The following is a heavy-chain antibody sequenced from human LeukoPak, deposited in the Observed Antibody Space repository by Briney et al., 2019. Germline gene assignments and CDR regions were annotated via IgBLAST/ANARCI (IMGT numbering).Heavy chain of an antibody. CDR2: IYYSGST. CDR3: ARPSYYYYGMDV. Sequence: SETLSLTCSVSGGSISSSSYYWGWIRQPPGKGLEWIGSIYYSGSTYYNPSLKSRVTISVDTSKNQFSLKLSSVTAADTAVYYCARPSYYYYGMDVWGQGTTVTVSS. CDR1: GGSISSSSYY. V-gene: IGHV4-39*01. J-gene: IGHJ6*02.